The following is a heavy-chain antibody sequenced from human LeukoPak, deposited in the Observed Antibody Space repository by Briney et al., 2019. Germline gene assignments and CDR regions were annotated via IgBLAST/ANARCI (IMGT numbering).Heavy chain of an antibody. D-gene: IGHD3-22*01. J-gene: IGHJ4*02. V-gene: IGHV1-58*02. CDR3: AARTYYYDSSGSSFDY. Sequence: ASVKVSCKASGYTFTSYGISWVRQARGQRLEWIGWIVVGSSNTNYAQKFQERVTITRDMSTSTAYMELSNLRSEDTAVYYCAARTYYYDSSGSSFDYWGQGTLVTVSS. CDR1: GYTFTSYG. CDR2: IVVGSSNT.